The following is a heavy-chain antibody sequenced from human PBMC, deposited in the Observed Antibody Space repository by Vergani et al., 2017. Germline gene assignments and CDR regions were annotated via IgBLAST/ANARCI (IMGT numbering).Heavy chain of an antibody. CDR1: GYSFTSYW. Sequence: EVQLVQSGAEVKKPGESLKISCKGSGYSFTSYWIGWVRQMPGKGLEWMGIIYPGDSDTRYSPSFQGQVTISADQSISTAYLQWSSLKASDTAMYYCARRGYCSSTSCSKGGVDYWGQGTLVTISS. J-gene: IGHJ4*02. D-gene: IGHD2-2*01. CDR3: ARRGYCSSTSCSKGGVDY. V-gene: IGHV5-51*01. CDR2: IYPGDSDT.